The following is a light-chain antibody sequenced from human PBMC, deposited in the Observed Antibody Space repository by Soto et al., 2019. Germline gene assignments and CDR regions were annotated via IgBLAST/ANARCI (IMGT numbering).Light chain of an antibody. CDR3: SSFTSRFTFV. V-gene: IGLV2-14*01. CDR2: EVT. CDR1: RSDVGAYNY. J-gene: IGLJ1*01. Sequence: QSVLTQPASVSGSPGQSIAISCTGTRSDVGAYNYVSWYQQHPGKAPKLMISEVTNRPSGVSDRFSGSKSGNTASLTISGLQAEDEADYYSSSFTSRFTFVFGTGTMVTVL.